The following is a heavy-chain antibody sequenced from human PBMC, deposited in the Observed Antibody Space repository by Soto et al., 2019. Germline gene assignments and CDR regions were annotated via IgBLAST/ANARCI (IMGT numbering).Heavy chain of an antibody. Sequence: EVQLVESGGGLVQPGGSLRLSCAASGFTVSSNYMSWVRQAPGKGLEWVSVIYSGGSTYYADSVKGRFTISRDNSKNTLYLQMNSLRAEDTAVYYCARVIGGMVRGVMHYFDYWGQGTLVTVSS. CDR1: GFTVSSNY. CDR2: IYSGGST. D-gene: IGHD3-10*01. J-gene: IGHJ4*02. V-gene: IGHV3-66*01. CDR3: ARVIGGMVRGVMHYFDY.